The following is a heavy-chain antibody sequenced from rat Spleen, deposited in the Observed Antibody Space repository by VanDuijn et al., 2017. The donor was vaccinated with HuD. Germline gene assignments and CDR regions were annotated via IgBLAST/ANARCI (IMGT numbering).Heavy chain of an antibody. Sequence: EVQLVESGGGLVQPGRSLKLSCAASGFTFSNYGMAWVRQAPTKGLEWVATISYDGSSTYYRDSVKGRFTISRDNAKSTLYLQMDSLRSEDTATYYCARDRANYFDYWGQGVMITVSS. CDR1: GFTFSNYG. V-gene: IGHV5-29*01. CDR2: ISYDGSST. J-gene: IGHJ2*01. D-gene: IGHD4-1*01. CDR3: ARDRANYFDY.